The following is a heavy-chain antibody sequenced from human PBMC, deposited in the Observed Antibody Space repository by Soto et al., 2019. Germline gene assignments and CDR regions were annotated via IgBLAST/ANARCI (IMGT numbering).Heavy chain of an antibody. V-gene: IGHV4-59*01. CDR3: ATRPIGYCSGGSCPTSAFDI. CDR1: GGSISSYY. J-gene: IGHJ3*02. D-gene: IGHD2-15*01. Sequence: QVQLQESGPGLVKPSETLSLTCTVSGGSISSYYWSWIRQPPGKGLEWIGYIYYSGSTNYNPSLKSRVTISVDTSKNQFSLKLSSVTAADTAVYYCATRPIGYCSGGSCPTSAFDIWGQGTMVTVSS. CDR2: IYYSGST.